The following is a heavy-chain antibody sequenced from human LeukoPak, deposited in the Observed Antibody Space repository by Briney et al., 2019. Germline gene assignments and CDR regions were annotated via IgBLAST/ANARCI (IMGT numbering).Heavy chain of an antibody. CDR2: IYYSGNT. J-gene: IGHJ4*02. V-gene: IGHV4-39*07. CDR3: ARVKWELLGSFDY. D-gene: IGHD1-26*01. CDR1: GGSISSSSYY. Sequence: NPSETLSLTCTVSGGSISSSSYYWGWIRQPPGKGLEWIGSIYYSGNTYYNPSLKSRVTISVDTSKNQFSLKLSSVTAADTAVYYCARVKWELLGSFDYWGQGTLVTVSS.